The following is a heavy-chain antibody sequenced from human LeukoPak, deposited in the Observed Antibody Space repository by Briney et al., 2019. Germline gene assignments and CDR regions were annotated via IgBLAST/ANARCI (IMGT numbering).Heavy chain of an antibody. J-gene: IGHJ4*02. Sequence: LSLTCTVSGGSIRSRSDYWGWIRQAPGKGLEWVSYISGSSSDTNYADFVKGRFTISRDNAKNSLYLQMNSLRAEDTAVYYCARVNPISSGFYAYWGQGTPVTVSS. CDR2: ISGSSSDT. CDR1: GGSIRSRS. V-gene: IGHV3-11*06. CDR3: ARVNPISSGFYAY. D-gene: IGHD3-22*01.